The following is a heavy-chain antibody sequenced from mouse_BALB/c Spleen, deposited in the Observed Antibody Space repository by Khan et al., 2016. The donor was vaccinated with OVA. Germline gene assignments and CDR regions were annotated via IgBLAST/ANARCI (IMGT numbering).Heavy chain of an antibody. J-gene: IGHJ3*01. CDR2: IDPTTGYT. CDR1: GYTFTNYW. D-gene: IGHD2-10*01. Sequence: QVQLKQSGAELAKPGASVKMSCKASGYTFTNYWMHWVKQRPGQGLEWIGYIDPTTGYTEYNQKFKDKATLTADKSSSTAYMKLSSLKAEDSAFCYCTRHGRTYTGFGYWGQGTLVTVSA. V-gene: IGHV1-7*01. CDR3: TRHGRTYTGFGY.